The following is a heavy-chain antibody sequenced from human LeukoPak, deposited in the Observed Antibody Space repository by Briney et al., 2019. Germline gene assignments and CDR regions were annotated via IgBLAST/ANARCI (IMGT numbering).Heavy chain of an antibody. D-gene: IGHD3-10*02. CDR3: ARRVFGGYVGY. CDR1: GGSISSYY. CDR2: IYHSGST. Sequence: PSETLSLTCTVSGGSISSYYWSWIWQPPGKGLEWIGSIYHSGSTYYNPSLKSRVTISVDTSKNQFSLKLSSVTAADTAVYYCARRVFGGYVGYWGQGTLVTVSS. J-gene: IGHJ4*02. V-gene: IGHV4-59*08.